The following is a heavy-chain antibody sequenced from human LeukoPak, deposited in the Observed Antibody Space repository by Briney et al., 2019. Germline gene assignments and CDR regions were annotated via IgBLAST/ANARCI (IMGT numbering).Heavy chain of an antibody. CDR1: GFTFSSYD. Sequence: PGGSLRLSCAASGFTFSSYDMHWVRQAPGKGLEWVSGIDAAGDTYYPGSVKGRFTISRENTKNSLYLQMNSLRAGDTAVYYCARGPLILRYFDWYYDYWGPGTLVTVSS. D-gene: IGHD3-9*01. CDR3: ARGPLILRYFDWYYDY. CDR2: IDAAGDT. J-gene: IGHJ4*02. V-gene: IGHV3-13*01.